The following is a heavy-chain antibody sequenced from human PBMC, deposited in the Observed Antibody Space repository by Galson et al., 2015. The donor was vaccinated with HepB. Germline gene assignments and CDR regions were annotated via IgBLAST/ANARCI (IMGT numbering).Heavy chain of an antibody. D-gene: IGHD2-2*01. V-gene: IGHV1-18*01. J-gene: IGHJ5*02. CDR3: ASDCSSTSCYPFNP. CDR2: ISAYNGNT. Sequence: SVKVSCKASGYTFTSYGISWVRQAPGQGLEWMGWISAYNGNTNYAQKLQGRVTMTTDTSTSTAYMELRSLRSDDTAVYYCASDCSSTSCYPFNPWGQGTLVTVSS. CDR1: GYTFTSYG.